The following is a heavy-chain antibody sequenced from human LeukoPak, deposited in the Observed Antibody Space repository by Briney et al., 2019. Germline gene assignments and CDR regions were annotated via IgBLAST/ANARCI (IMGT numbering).Heavy chain of an antibody. Sequence: SETLSLTCTVSGGSISSYYWSWIRQPAGKGLEWIGRIYTSGSTNYNPSLKSRVTMSVDTSKNQFSLKLSSVTAADTAVYYCANTPYSLRVSGGSLYYFDYWGQGTLVTVSS. V-gene: IGHV4-4*07. CDR2: IYTSGST. CDR3: ANTPYSLRVSGGSLYYFDY. CDR1: GGSISSYY. J-gene: IGHJ4*02. D-gene: IGHD2-15*01.